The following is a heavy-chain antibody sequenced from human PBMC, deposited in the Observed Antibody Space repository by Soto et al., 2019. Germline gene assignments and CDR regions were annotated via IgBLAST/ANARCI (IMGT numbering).Heavy chain of an antibody. CDR2: INHSGST. V-gene: IGHV4-34*01. D-gene: IGHD2-15*01. J-gene: IGHJ6*02. CDR3: ARGVVVVVDATRYYYYGMDV. CDR1: GGSFSGYY. Sequence: SETLSLTCAVYGGSFSGYYWSWIRQPPGKGLEWIGEINHSGSTNYNPSLKSRVTISVDTSKNQFSLKLSSVTAADTAVYYCARGVVVVVDATRYYYYGMDVWGQGTTVTVSS.